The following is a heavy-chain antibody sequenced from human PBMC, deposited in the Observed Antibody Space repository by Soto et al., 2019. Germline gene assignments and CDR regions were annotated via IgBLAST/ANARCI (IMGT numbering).Heavy chain of an antibody. CDR3: ARETLAKNNWFDP. Sequence: QVQLQESGPGLVKPSQTLSLTCTVSGGSISSGGYYWSWIRQHPGKGLEWIGYIYYSGSTYYNPSLKRRVTISVDTSKKQFPLKVSSVTAADTAVYYCARETLAKNNWFDPWGQGTLVIVSS. V-gene: IGHV4-31*03. CDR1: GGSISSGGYY. J-gene: IGHJ5*02. CDR2: IYYSGST.